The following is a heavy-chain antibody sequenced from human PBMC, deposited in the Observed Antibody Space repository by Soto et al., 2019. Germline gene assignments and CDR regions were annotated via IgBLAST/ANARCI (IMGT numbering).Heavy chain of an antibody. D-gene: IGHD5-12*01. J-gene: IGHJ2*01. CDR2: IYYSGST. Sequence: QVQLQESGPGLVKPSQTLSLTCTVSGGSISSGDYYWRWIRQPPGKVLEWIGYIYYSGSTYYTRSPKSRATISVGTTRNAFALKLSPVTGADTAVYYCARYSGYDWYFDLSVRGTLVTVSS. CDR3: ARYSGYDWYFDL. V-gene: IGHV4-30-4*01. CDR1: GGSISSGDYY.